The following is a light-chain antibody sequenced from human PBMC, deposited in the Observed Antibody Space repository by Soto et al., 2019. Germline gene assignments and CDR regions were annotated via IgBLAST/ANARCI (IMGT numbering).Light chain of an antibody. V-gene: IGLV2-14*01. CDR2: EVS. Sequence: QPVLTQPASVSGSPGQSITISCTGTSSDIGDSNYVSWYQQHPGKAPNLMIYEVSHRPSGVSNRFSGSMSGNTASLTISGLQGDDEADYYCSSYTSISTVIFGGGTKVTVL. J-gene: IGLJ2*01. CDR1: SSDIGDSNY. CDR3: SSYTSISTVI.